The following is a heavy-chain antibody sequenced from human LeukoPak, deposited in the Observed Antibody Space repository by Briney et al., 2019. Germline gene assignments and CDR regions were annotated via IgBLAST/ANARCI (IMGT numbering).Heavy chain of an antibody. V-gene: IGHV1-8*01. CDR2: MNPNGGNS. D-gene: IGHD3-16*02. Sequence: GASVKVSCKASGYTFTSYDINWVRQATGQGLEWMGWMNPNGGNSRYAQKFQGRVTMTRNTSISTAYMELSSLRSEDTAVYYCATGTGYDYVWGSYRYTAIDWFDPWGQGTLVTVSS. CDR3: ATGTGYDYVWGSYRYTAIDWFDP. J-gene: IGHJ5*02. CDR1: GYTFTSYD.